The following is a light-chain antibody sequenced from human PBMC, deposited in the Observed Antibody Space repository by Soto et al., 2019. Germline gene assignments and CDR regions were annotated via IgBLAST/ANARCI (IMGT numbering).Light chain of an antibody. CDR1: RVIADY. CDR2: AGS. Sequence: DIQMTQSPSSLSASVGDTVTITCRASRVIADYLNWYQQKPGRAPKLLISAGSSLQSGVPSRFSGSGFGTDFTLTISSLQPEDFATYHCQQSYSTPSFGQGTKLDIK. V-gene: IGKV1-39*01. CDR3: QQSYSTPS. J-gene: IGKJ2*01.